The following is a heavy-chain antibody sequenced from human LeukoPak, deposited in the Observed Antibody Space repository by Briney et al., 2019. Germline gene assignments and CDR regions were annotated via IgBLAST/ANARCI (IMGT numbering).Heavy chain of an antibody. CDR1: GGSISSHY. Sequence: SETLSLTCTVSGGSISSHYWSWIRQPPGKGLEWIGYIYYSGSTNYNPSLKSRVTISVDTSKNQFSLKLSSVTAVDTAVYYCARPRSYYYDSSGYYYGYYFDYWGQGTLVTVSS. D-gene: IGHD3-22*01. CDR2: IYYSGST. CDR3: ARPRSYYYDSSGYYYGYYFDY. J-gene: IGHJ4*02. V-gene: IGHV4-59*11.